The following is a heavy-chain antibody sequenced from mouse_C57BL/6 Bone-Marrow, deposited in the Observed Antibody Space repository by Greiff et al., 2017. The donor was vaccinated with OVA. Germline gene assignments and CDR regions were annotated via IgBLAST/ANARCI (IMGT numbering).Heavy chain of an antibody. D-gene: IGHD2-2*01. V-gene: IGHV7-3*01. Sequence: DVHLVESGGGLVQPGGSLSLSCAASGFTFTDYYMSWVRQPPGKALEWLGFIRNKANGYTTEYSASVKGRFTISRDNSQSILYLQMNALRAEDSATYYCARYVVTTFDYWGQGTTLTVSS. CDR2: IRNKANGYTT. CDR1: GFTFTDYY. CDR3: ARYVVTTFDY. J-gene: IGHJ2*01.